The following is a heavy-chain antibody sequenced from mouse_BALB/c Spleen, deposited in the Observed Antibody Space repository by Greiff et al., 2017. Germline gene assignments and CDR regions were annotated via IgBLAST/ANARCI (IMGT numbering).Heavy chain of an antibody. CDR2: INPSTGYT. Sequence: QVQLQQSGAELAKPGASVKMSCKASGYTFTSYWMHWVKQRPGQGLEWIGYINPSTGYTEYNQKFKDKATLTADKSSSTAYMQLSSLTSEDSAVYYCERDDYDVWFAYWGQGTLVTVSA. CDR3: ERDDYDVWFAY. D-gene: IGHD2-4*01. V-gene: IGHV1-7*01. J-gene: IGHJ3*01. CDR1: GYTFTSYW.